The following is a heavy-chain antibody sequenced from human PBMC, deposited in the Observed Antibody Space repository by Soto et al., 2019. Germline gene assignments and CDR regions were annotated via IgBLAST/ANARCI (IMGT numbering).Heavy chain of an antibody. D-gene: IGHD3-10*01. Sequence: GGSLRLSCAASGFTFSSYAMSWVRQAPGKGLEWVSAISGSGGSTYYADSVKGRFTISRDNSKNTLYLQMNSLRAEDTAVYYCAKVKIGAVLLWFGELSEYFQHWGQGTLVTVSS. CDR2: ISGSGGST. CDR3: AKVKIGAVLLWFGELSEYFQH. V-gene: IGHV3-23*01. CDR1: GFTFSSYA. J-gene: IGHJ1*01.